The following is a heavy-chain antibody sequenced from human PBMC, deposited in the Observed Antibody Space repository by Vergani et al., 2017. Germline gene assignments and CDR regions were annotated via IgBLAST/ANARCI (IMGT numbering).Heavy chain of an antibody. V-gene: IGHV4-61*02. J-gene: IGHJ6*02. CDR1: GGSISSGSYY. Sequence: QVQLQESGPGLVKPSQTLSLTCTVSGGSISSGSYYWSWIRQPAGEGLEWIGRIYTSGSTNYNPSLKSRVTISVATSKNQFSLKLSSVTAADTAVYYCARGRKIAVAGVRYYYGMDVWGQGTTVTVSS. CDR2: IYTSGST. CDR3: ARGRKIAVAGVRYYYGMDV. D-gene: IGHD6-19*01.